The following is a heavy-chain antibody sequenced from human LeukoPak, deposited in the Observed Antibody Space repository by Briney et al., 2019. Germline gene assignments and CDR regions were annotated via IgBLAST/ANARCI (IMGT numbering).Heavy chain of an antibody. Sequence: GGSLRLSCTASGFTFGDCAMSWFRQAPGKGLEGVGFIRSKAYGGTTEYAASVKGRFTISRDDSKSIAYLQMNSLKTEDTAVYYCTRDPDYVLGWFDPWGQGTLVTVSS. CDR1: GFTFGDCA. V-gene: IGHV3-49*03. CDR2: IRSKAYGGTT. D-gene: IGHD4-17*01. J-gene: IGHJ5*02. CDR3: TRDPDYVLGWFDP.